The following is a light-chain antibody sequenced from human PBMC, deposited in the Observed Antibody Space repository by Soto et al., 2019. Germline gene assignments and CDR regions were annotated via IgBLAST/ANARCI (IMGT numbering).Light chain of an antibody. CDR1: QSVSNNY. V-gene: IGKV3-20*01. CDR2: GAS. J-gene: IGKJ4*01. CDR3: QQYNSYPVT. Sequence: EIVLTQSPGTLSLSPGERATLSCRASQSVSNNYLAWYQQRPGQAPRLLIYGASSGATGIPGRFSGSGSGTDFTLTISSLQPEDFATYYCQQYNSYPVTFGGGTKVEIK.